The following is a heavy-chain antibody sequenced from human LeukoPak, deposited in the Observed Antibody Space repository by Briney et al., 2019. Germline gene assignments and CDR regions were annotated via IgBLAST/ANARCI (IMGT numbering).Heavy chain of an antibody. CDR1: GFTFSSYW. V-gene: IGHV3-7*01. CDR2: IKEDGSKK. J-gene: IGHJ4*02. D-gene: IGHD3-16*02. Sequence: PGGSLRLSCAASGFTFSSYWMSWVRQAPGKGLEWVANIKEDGSKKYYEDSVKGRFTISRDNAKNSLYLQMNSLRAEDTAVYYCARDLATRQRTGLYDSWGQGALVTVSS. CDR3: ARDLATRQRTGLYDS.